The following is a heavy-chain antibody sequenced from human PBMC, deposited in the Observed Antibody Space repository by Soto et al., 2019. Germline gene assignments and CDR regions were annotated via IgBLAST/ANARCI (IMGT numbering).Heavy chain of an antibody. CDR2: INAGNGNT. Sequence: GASVKVSCKASGYTFTSYAMHWVRQAPGQRLEWMGWINAGNGNTKYSQKFQGRVTITRDTSASTAYMELSSLRSEDTAVYYCARAHRITGPERPRNSGRDYYYYMDVWGKGTTVTVSS. D-gene: IGHD1-20*01. CDR3: ARAHRITGPERPRNSGRDYYYYMDV. J-gene: IGHJ6*03. CDR1: GYTFTSYA. V-gene: IGHV1-3*01.